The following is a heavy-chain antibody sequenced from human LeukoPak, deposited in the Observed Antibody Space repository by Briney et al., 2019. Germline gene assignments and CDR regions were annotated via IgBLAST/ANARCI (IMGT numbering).Heavy chain of an antibody. J-gene: IGHJ4*02. V-gene: IGHV3-23*01. CDR1: GFTFSSYA. CDR2: ISGGGGST. D-gene: IGHD3-22*01. Sequence: GGSLRLSCAASGFTFSSYAMSWVRQAPGKGLEWVSAISGGGGSTYYADSVKGRFTISRDNSKNTLYLQMNSLRAEDTAVYYCAKDLRYYDSSGSAYWGQGTLVTVSS. CDR3: AKDLRYYDSSGSAY.